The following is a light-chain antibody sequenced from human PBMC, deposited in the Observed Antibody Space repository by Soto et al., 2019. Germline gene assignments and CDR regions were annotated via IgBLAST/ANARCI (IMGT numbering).Light chain of an antibody. Sequence: DIQMTQSPSSLSASVGDRVTITCRASQSVITYLNWYQQKSGQAPKLLIYAASRLESGVPSRFSGSGSGTEFTLTISSLQPEDFATYYCQQSYFTGSIAFGQGTRLEIK. CDR1: QSVITY. CDR2: AAS. V-gene: IGKV1-39*01. CDR3: QQSYFTGSIA. J-gene: IGKJ5*01.